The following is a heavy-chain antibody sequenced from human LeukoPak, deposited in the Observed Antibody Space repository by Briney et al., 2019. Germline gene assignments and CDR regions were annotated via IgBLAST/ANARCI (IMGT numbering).Heavy chain of an antibody. D-gene: IGHD3-22*01. J-gene: IGHJ3*02. CDR3: AKSNGYGLIDI. CDR2: IFYSGST. CDR1: GGSISSSNW. Sequence: SETLSLTCAVSGGSISSSNWWNWVRQPPGKGLEWIGNIFYSGSTYYSPSLKSRVTISLDTSRNQFSLKLNSVTAADTAVYYCAKSNGYGLIDIWGQGTMVTVSS. V-gene: IGHV4-4*02.